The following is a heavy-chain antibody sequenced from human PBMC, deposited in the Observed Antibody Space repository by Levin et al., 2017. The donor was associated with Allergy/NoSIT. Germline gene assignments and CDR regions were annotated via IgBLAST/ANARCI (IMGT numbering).Heavy chain of an antibody. Sequence: SETLSLTCTVSGGSISSSSYYWGWIRQPPGTGLEWIGSIYYSGSTYYNPSLKSRVTISVDTSKNQFSLKLSSVTAADTAVYYCARSSVTGDGYLYYFDYWGQGTLVTVSS. CDR2: IYYSGST. CDR3: ARSSVTGDGYLYYFDY. CDR1: GGSISSSSYY. J-gene: IGHJ4*02. V-gene: IGHV4-39*01. D-gene: IGHD5-24*01.